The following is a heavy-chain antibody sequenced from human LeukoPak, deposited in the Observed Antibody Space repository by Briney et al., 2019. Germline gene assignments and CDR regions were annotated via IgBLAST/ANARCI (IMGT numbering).Heavy chain of an antibody. J-gene: IGHJ5*02. CDR1: GFTVSSNY. CDR3: ARGNIVVVPAAVNWFDP. Sequence: PGGSLRLSCAASGFTVSSNYMSWVRQAPGKGLEWVSVIYSGGSTYCADSVKGRFTISRDNSKNTLYLQMNSLRAEDTAVYYCARGNIVVVPAAVNWFDPWGQGTLVTVSS. V-gene: IGHV3-66*02. D-gene: IGHD2-2*01. CDR2: IYSGGST.